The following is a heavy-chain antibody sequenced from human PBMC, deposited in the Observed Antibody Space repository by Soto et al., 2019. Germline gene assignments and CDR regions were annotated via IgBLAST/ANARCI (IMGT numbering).Heavy chain of an antibody. CDR1: GYTFTSYD. V-gene: IGHV1-8*01. D-gene: IGHD2-21*01. CDR2: MNPNSGNT. CDR3: ARVPNCGGDPCPYYFDY. Sequence: GASVKVSCKASGYTFTSYDINWVRQATGQGLEYLGWMNPNSGNTGYVQKFQGRVTMTRDTSTSTVYMELSSLRSEDTAVYYCARVPNCGGDPCPYYFDYWGQGTLVTVSS. J-gene: IGHJ4*02.